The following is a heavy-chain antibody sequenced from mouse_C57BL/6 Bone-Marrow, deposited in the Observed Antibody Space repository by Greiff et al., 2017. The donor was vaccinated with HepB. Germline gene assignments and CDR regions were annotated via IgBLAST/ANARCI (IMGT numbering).Heavy chain of an antibody. V-gene: IGHV3-6*01. Sequence: EVQVVESGPGLVKPSQSLSLTCSVTGYSITSGYYWNWIRQFPGNKLEWMGYISYDGSNNYNPSLKNRISITRDTSKNQFFLKLNSVTTEDTATYYCAREDWDWFAYWGQGTLVTVSA. CDR3: AREDWDWFAY. CDR2: ISYDGSN. J-gene: IGHJ3*01. D-gene: IGHD4-1*01. CDR1: GYSITSGYY.